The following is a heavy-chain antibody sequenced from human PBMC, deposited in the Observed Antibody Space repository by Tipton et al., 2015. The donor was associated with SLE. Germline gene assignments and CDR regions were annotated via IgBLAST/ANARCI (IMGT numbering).Heavy chain of an antibody. Sequence: GLVKPSETLSLTCTVSGGSISSYYWSWIRQPPGKGLEWIGDIYYSGSTNYNPSLKSRVTISVDTPKNQFSLKLSSVTAADTAVCYCARYLGRHAFDIWGQGTMVTVSS. J-gene: IGHJ3*02. D-gene: IGHD3-16*01. CDR2: IYYSGST. V-gene: IGHV4-59*01. CDR1: GGSISSYY. CDR3: ARYLGRHAFDI.